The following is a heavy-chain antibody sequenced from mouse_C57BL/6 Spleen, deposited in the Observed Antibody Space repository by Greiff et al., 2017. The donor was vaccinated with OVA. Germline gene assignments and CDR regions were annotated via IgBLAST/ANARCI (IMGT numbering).Heavy chain of an antibody. D-gene: IGHD1-1*01. J-gene: IGHJ3*01. CDR1: GYTFTSYW. Sequence: QVQLQQPGAELVKPGASVKLSCKASGYTFTSYWMHWVKQRPGQGLEWIGMIHPNSGSTNYNEKFKSKATLTVDKSSSTAYMKLSSLTSEDSAVYYSENYYGSWFAYWGQGTLVTVSA. V-gene: IGHV1-64*01. CDR2: IHPNSGST. CDR3: ENYYGSWFAY.